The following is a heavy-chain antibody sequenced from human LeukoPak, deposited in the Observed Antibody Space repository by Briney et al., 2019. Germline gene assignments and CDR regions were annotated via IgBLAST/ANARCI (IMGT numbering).Heavy chain of an antibody. CDR2: IYTSGST. V-gene: IGHV4-4*07. CDR3: ARDSTVTTFNYMDV. CDR1: GGSIRSYY. D-gene: IGHD4-11*01. Sequence: PETLSLTCTVSGGSIRSYYWSWIRQPAGKGLEWIGRIYTSGSTSYNPSLKSRVTISLDKSKNQFSLKLSSVTAADTAVYYCARDSTVTTFNYMDVWGKGTTVTVSS. J-gene: IGHJ6*03.